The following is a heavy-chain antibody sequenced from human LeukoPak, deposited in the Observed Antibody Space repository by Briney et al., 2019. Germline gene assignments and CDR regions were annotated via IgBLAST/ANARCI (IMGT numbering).Heavy chain of an antibody. Sequence: ASVKVSCKASGYTFTGYDINWVRQATGQGLEWMGWMNPNSGNTGYAQKFQGRVTMTRNTSISTAYMELSSLRSEDTAVYYCATSWGSGSYVCLDVWGKGTTVTVSS. D-gene: IGHD1-26*01. CDR1: GYTFTGYD. J-gene: IGHJ6*04. V-gene: IGHV1-8*01. CDR2: MNPNSGNT. CDR3: ATSWGSGSYVCLDV.